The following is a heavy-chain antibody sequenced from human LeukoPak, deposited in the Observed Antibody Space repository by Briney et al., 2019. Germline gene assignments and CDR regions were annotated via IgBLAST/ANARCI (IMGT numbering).Heavy chain of an antibody. CDR3: ARVPPDDAFDI. CDR1: GGSFSGYY. V-gene: IGHV4-34*01. CDR2: INHSGST. Sequence: TSSETLSFTCAVYGGSFSGYYWSWIRQPPGKGLEWIGEINHSGSTNYNPSLKSRVTISVDTSKNQSSLKLSSVTAADTAVYYCARVPPDDAFDIWGQGTMVTVSS. J-gene: IGHJ3*02.